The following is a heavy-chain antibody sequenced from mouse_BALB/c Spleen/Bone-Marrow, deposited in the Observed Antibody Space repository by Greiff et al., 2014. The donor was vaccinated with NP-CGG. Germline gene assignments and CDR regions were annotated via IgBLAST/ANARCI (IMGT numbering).Heavy chain of an antibody. J-gene: IGHJ1*01. Sequence: VQLQQSGPDLVKPSQSLSLTCTVSGYSITSGYSWYWIRQFPGNKLEWMGYIHYSGSTNYNPSLKSRISITRDTSKNQFFLQLNSLTPEDPATYDCAKSTTITFYWYFDVWGAGTTVTVSS. CDR3: AKSTTITFYWYFDV. CDR1: GYSITSGYS. D-gene: IGHD2-1*01. CDR2: IHYSGST. V-gene: IGHV3-1*02.